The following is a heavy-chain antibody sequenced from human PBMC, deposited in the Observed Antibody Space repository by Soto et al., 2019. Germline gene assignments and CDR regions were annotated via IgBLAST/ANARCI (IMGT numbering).Heavy chain of an antibody. Sequence: ASVKVSCKASGYTFTSYYMHWVRQAPGQGLEWMGIINPSGGSTSYAQKFQGRVTMTRDTSTSTVYMELSSLRSEDTAVYYCARLNISGERITIFGVVPTRLYYYYGMDVWGQGTTVTVSS. CDR2: INPSGGST. CDR1: GYTFTSYY. D-gene: IGHD3-3*01. V-gene: IGHV1-46*01. CDR3: ARLNISGERITIFGVVPTRLYYYYGMDV. J-gene: IGHJ6*02.